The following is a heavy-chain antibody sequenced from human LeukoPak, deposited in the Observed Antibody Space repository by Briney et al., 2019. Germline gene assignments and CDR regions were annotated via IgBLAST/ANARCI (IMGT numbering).Heavy chain of an antibody. J-gene: IGHJ4*02. V-gene: IGHV4-59*01. CDR3: ARGAHYYDSSGYYYTFDY. Sequence: PSETLSLTCTVSGGSISSYYWSWIWQPPGKGLEWIGYIYYSGSTNYNPSLKSRVTISVDTSKNQFSLKLSSVTAADTAVYYCARGAHYYDSSGYYYTFDYWGQGTLVTVSS. D-gene: IGHD3-22*01. CDR2: IYYSGST. CDR1: GGSISSYY.